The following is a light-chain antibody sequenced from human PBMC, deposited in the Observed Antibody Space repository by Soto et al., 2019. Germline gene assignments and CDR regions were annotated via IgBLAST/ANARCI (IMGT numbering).Light chain of an antibody. Sequence: QSALTQAASVSGSPGQSITISCTGTSSDVGGYNYVSWYQQHPGKAPKLMIYDVSNRPSGVSNRFSGSKSGNTASLTISGLQAEDEADYYCSSYISSITLPYVFGTGTKLTVL. J-gene: IGLJ1*01. CDR2: DVS. V-gene: IGLV2-14*01. CDR3: SSYISSITLPYV. CDR1: SSDVGGYNY.